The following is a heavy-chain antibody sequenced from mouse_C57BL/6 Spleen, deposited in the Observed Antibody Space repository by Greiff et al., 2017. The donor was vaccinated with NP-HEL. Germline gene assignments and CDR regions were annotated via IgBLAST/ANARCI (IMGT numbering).Heavy chain of an antibody. Sequence: VQLQQSGAELVRPGASVTLSCKASGYTFTDYEMHWVKQTSVHGLEWIGAIDPETGGTAYNQKFKGKAILTADKSSSTAYMELRSLTSEDSAVYYCTRHGNYPYYFDYWGQGTTLTVSS. J-gene: IGHJ2*01. CDR2: IDPETGGT. D-gene: IGHD2-1*01. CDR1: GYTFTDYE. CDR3: TRHGNYPYYFDY. V-gene: IGHV1-15*01.